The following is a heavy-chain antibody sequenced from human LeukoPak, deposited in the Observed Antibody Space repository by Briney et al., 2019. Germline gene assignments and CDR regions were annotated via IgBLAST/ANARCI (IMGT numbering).Heavy chain of an antibody. V-gene: IGHV3-21*01. CDR3: ARALSVVTAYLDY. D-gene: IGHD2-21*02. CDR2: ISRSSNI. Sequence: GGSLRLSCAASGFTFGNYTMNWVRQAPGKGLEWVSFISRSSNIYYADSVKGRFTISRDNAKNSLYLQMSSLRAEDTAVYYCARALSVVTAYLDYWGQGMLVTVSS. J-gene: IGHJ4*02. CDR1: GFTFGNYT.